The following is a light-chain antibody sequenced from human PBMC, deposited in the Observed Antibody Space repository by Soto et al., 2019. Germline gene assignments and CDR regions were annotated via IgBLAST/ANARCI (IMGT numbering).Light chain of an antibody. CDR1: SSDVGGHNF. J-gene: IGLJ2*01. CDR3: SAYAGNNNPVI. V-gene: IGLV2-8*01. Sequence: QSVLTQPPSASGSPGQSVTISCTGTSSDVGGHNFVSWYQQHPGKAPKFLIYEVTKRPSGVPDRFSASKSGITASLTVSGLQADDEAYYYCSAYAGNNNPVIFGGGTKLTVL. CDR2: EVT.